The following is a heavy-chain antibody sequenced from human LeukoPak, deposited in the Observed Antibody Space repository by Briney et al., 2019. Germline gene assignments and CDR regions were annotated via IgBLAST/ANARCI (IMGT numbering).Heavy chain of an antibody. J-gene: IGHJ6*03. D-gene: IGHD1-26*01. Sequence: GGTLRLSCAASGFIFSSHGMNWVRQAPGKGLEWVSGVSGGGGSPNYADSVKGRFTISRDNSKNTLYLQMNSLRVEDTAIYYCAKSVGLSYFYYHMDVWGKGTTVTISS. CDR3: AKSVGLSYFYYHMDV. CDR2: VSGGGGSP. CDR1: GFIFSSHG. V-gene: IGHV3-23*01.